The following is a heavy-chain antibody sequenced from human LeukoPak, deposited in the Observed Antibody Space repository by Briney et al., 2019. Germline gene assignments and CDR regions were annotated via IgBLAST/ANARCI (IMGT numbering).Heavy chain of an antibody. CDR1: GFAFSGYE. CDR3: AKDTSGWSLT. CDR2: ISDTGGAI. J-gene: IGHJ5*02. D-gene: IGHD6-19*01. V-gene: IGHV3-48*03. Sequence: GGSLRLSCAASGFAFSGYEMYWVRQAPGKGLEWISYISDTGGAIHYADSVKGRFTISRDNAKNSLYLQMNSLRAEDTAVYYCAKDTSGWSLTWGQGTLVAVSS.